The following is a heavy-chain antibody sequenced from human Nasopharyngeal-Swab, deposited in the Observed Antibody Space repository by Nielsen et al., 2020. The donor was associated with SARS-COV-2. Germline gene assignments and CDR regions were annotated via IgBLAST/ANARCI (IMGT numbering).Heavy chain of an antibody. V-gene: IGHV3-30*18. Sequence: GESLKISCAASGFTFSSYGMHWARQAPGKGLEWVAVISYDGSNKYYADSVKGRFTISRDNSKNTLYLQMNSLRAEDTAVYYCAKDSQAWLVKSSFWFDPWGQGTLVTVSS. CDR2: ISYDGSNK. CDR1: GFTFSSYG. D-gene: IGHD6-19*01. CDR3: AKDSQAWLVKSSFWFDP. J-gene: IGHJ5*02.